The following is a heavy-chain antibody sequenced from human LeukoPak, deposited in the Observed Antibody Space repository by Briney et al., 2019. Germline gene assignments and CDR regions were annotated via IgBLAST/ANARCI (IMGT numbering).Heavy chain of an antibody. V-gene: IGHV4-34*01. D-gene: IGHD1-26*01. CDR2: INHSGST. J-gene: IGHJ4*02. CDR1: GVSFSGYY. CDR3: ARDDNGSYNY. Sequence: TSETLSLTCAVYGVSFSGYYWSWIRQPPGKGLEWIGEINHSGSTNYNPSLKSRVTISVDTSKNQFSLKLSSVTAADTAVYYCARDDNGSYNYWGQGTLVTVSS.